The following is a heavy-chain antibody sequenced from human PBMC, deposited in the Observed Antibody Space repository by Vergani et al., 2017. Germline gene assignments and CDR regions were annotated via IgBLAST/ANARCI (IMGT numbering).Heavy chain of an antibody. Sequence: QMQLVQSGAEVKKTGSSVKVSCKASGYTFTYRYLHWVRQAPGQALEWMGWITPFNGNTNYAQKFQDRVTITRDRSMSTAYMELSSLRSEDTAMYYCALAESSTSCINSVCITPETGCWFDPWGQGTLVTVSS. CDR3: ALAESSTSCINSVCITPETGCWFDP. CDR2: ITPFNGNT. V-gene: IGHV1-45*02. CDR1: GYTFTYRY. J-gene: IGHJ5*02. D-gene: IGHD2-2*01.